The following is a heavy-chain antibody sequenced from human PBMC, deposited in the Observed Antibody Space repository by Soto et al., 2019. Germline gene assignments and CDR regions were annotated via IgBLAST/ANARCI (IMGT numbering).Heavy chain of an antibody. CDR1: GGSISSSSYY. D-gene: IGHD6-19*01. CDR2: IYYRGST. V-gene: IGHV4-39*02. Sequence: QLQLQESGPGLVKPSETLSLTCPVSGGSISSSSYYWGGIRQPPGKGLEWIGSIYYRGSTYYNPSLKRRVTISVEPSENPFSLKLSSVTAADTAVYYGARDGDVGIAVAGTQWYCDLWGRGTLVTVSS. J-gene: IGHJ2*01. CDR3: ARDGDVGIAVAGTQWYCDL.